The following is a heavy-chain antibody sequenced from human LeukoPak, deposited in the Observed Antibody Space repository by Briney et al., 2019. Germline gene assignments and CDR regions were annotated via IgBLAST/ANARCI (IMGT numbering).Heavy chain of an antibody. J-gene: IGHJ4*02. CDR2: ITGSGSSI. D-gene: IGHD1/OR15-1a*01. CDR3: ARDRANRDYFDY. V-gene: IGHV3-48*03. Sequence: GGSLRLSCAASGFTFSSYEMNWVRQAPGKGLEWVSYITGSGSSIYYADSVKGRFTISRDNAKNSLYLQMNSLRAEDTAVYYCARDRANRDYFDYWGQGTLVTVSS. CDR1: GFTFSSYE.